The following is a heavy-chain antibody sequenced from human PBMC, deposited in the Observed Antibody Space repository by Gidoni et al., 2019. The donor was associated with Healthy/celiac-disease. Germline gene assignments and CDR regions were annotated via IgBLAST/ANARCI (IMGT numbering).Heavy chain of an antibody. CDR2: INHSGST. V-gene: IGHV4-34*01. CDR3: AREGGDFEDPWFDP. J-gene: IGHJ5*02. CDR1: GGSFSGYY. D-gene: IGHD2-21*02. Sequence: QVQLQQWGAGLLKPSETLSLTCAVYGGSFSGYYWSWIRQPPGKGLEWIGEINHSGSTNYNPSLKSRVTISVDTSKNQFSLKLSSVTAADTAVYYCAREGGDFEDPWFDPWGQGTLVTVSS.